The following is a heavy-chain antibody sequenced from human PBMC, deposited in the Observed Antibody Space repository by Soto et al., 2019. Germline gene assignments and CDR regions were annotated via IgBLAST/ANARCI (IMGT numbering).Heavy chain of an antibody. Sequence: QPGGSLRLSCAASGFTFSSYAMTWVRQAPGKGLEWVSLITGGGDTYYADSVKGRFTISRDNSKNTLYMQMNSLRVEDTAIYYCAKAAGSTWGTEHFQHWGQGTLVTVSS. CDR3: AKAAGSTWGTEHFQH. J-gene: IGHJ1*01. V-gene: IGHV3-23*01. CDR2: ITGGGDT. CDR1: GFTFSSYA. D-gene: IGHD6-13*01.